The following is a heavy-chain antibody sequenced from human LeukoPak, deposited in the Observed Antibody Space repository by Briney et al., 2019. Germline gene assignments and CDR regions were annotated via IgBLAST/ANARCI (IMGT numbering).Heavy chain of an antibody. D-gene: IGHD2/OR15-2a*01. J-gene: IGHJ3*02. V-gene: IGHV3-74*01. CDR2: IDKDATIT. Sequence: PGGSLRLSCAASAFSMNDFWMHWVRQGPGKGLEWVSRIDKDATITTYADSVKGRFTVSRDNVKNMVYLDMNGLRGDDTAVYYCARSGIGRGFDIWGRGATVTVSS. CDR1: AFSMNDFW. CDR3: ARSGIGRGFDI.